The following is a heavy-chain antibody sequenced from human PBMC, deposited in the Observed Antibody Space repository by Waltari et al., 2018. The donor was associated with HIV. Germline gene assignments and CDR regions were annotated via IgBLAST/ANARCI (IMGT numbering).Heavy chain of an antibody. CDR3: ARGGAQQWLVPDFDY. D-gene: IGHD6-19*01. Sequence: QVQVVESGGGVVQPGRSRRVSGAASGFIVRNPPFHGVRQVPGKGLEWLAVISYDGSDKYYADSVKGRFTISRDNSKNTLSLQMNSLRAEDTAVYYCARGGAQQWLVPDFDYWGQGTLVTVSS. CDR1: GFIVRNPP. CDR2: ISYDGSDK. J-gene: IGHJ4*02. V-gene: IGHV3-30-3*01.